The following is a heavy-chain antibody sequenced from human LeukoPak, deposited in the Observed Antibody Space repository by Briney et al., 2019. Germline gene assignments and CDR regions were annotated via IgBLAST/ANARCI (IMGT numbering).Heavy chain of an antibody. CDR3: TITYYYDSSGYYT. D-gene: IGHD3-22*01. V-gene: IGHV3-73*01. CDR1: GFIFSGSA. Sequence: GGSLRLSCAASGFIFSGSAMHWVRQASGKGLEWLGRIRSKANTYATAYAASVKGRFTISRDDSKNTVYLQMSSLKTEDTAVYYCTITYYYDSSGYYTWGQGTLVTVSS. CDR2: IRSKANTYAT. J-gene: IGHJ5*02.